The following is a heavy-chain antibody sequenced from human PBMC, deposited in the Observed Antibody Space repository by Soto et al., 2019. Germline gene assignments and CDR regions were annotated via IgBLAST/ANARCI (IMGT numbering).Heavy chain of an antibody. CDR2: INPSGGST. CDR1: GYTFTSYY. Sequence: ASVKVACKASGYTFTSYYMHWVRQAPGQGLEWMGIINPSGGSTSYAQKFQGRVTMTRDTSTSTGYMELSSRRSEDTVVYYCASYSSPSYDSSGYPYYFDSWGQGSLVTVSS. D-gene: IGHD3-22*01. J-gene: IGHJ4*02. V-gene: IGHV1-46*01. CDR3: ASYSSPSYDSSGYPYYFDS.